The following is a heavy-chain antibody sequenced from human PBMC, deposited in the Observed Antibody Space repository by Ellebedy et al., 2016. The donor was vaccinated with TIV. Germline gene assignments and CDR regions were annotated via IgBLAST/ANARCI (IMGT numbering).Heavy chain of an antibody. D-gene: IGHD3-10*01. CDR2: ISSSGNTI. CDR3: TRNFGASGVHDY. J-gene: IGHJ4*02. CDR1: GFTFSSYS. V-gene: IGHV3-48*02. Sequence: GESLKISCAASGFTFSSYSMNWVRQAPGKGLEGISYISSSGNTIYYADSVQGRFTVSRDDAKNSLYLQMNSLRDEDTAMYYCTRNFGASGVHDYWGQGSRVSVSS.